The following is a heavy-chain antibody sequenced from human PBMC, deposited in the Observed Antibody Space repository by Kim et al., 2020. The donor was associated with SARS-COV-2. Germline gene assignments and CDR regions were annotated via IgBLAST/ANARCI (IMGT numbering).Heavy chain of an antibody. V-gene: IGHV3-21*01. CDR3: ARDGYYDSSGYYFDDAFDI. CDR2: ISSSGYYI. CDR1: RFTFSSYS. Sequence: GGSLRLSCAASRFTFSSYSMNWVRQPPGKGLEWVSSISSSGYYIYYADSVKGRFTISRDNAKNSLYLQMNSLRAEDTAVYYCARDGYYDSSGYYFDDAFDIWGQGTMVTVSS. J-gene: IGHJ3*02. D-gene: IGHD3-22*01.